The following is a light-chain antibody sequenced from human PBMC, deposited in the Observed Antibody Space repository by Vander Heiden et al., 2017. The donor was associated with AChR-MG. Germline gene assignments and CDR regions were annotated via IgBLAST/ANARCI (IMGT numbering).Light chain of an antibody. V-gene: IGKV1D-12*01. CDR1: QSIISW. CDR3: QQANSYPFT. Sequence: DIQMTPSPSSVSASVGDRVTITCRASQSIISWLAWYQQKPGKAPKLLIYGASSLQSGVPSRFSGSGSGTDFTLTISSLQPEDFATYYCQQANSYPFTFGPGTKVDIK. J-gene: IGKJ3*01. CDR2: GAS.